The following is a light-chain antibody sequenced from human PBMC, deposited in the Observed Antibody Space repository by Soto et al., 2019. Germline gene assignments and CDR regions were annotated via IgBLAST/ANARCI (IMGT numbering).Light chain of an antibody. CDR3: CLYAVTFYV. J-gene: IGLJ1*01. V-gene: IGLV2-11*01. CDR2: DVS. CDR1: SSDVGTYDF. Sequence: QSVLTQPRSVSGSPGQSVTISCTGTSSDVGTYDFVSWYQQHPGKAPRLMIFDVSERPSGVPDRFSGSKSGNTASLTISGLQAEDKADYYCCLYAVTFYVFGTGTKVTVL.